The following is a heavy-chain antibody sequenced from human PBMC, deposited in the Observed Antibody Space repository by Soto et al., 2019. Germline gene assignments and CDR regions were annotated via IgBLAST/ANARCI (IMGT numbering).Heavy chain of an antibody. V-gene: IGHV4-30-4*01. Sequence: QVKLQESGPGLVKPSQTLSLTCTVSGGSISSGDYYWSWIRQPPGKGLEWIGYIYYSGSTYYNPSLKSRVTISVDTSKNQFSLKLSSVTAADTAVYYCARLKRSGYKYFDYWGQGNLVTVSS. CDR1: GGSISSGDYY. J-gene: IGHJ4*02. D-gene: IGHD3-22*01. CDR2: IYYSGST. CDR3: ARLKRSGYKYFDY.